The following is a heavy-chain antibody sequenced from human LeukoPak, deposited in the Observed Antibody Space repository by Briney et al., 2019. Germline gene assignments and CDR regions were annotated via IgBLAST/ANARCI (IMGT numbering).Heavy chain of an antibody. CDR3: ARMYADLYYYGMEV. D-gene: IGHD2-8*01. V-gene: IGHV4-59*08. Sequence: PSETLSLTCTVSGGSISSHYWAWIRHPPGKGLEWIGYMYYSGSTNSSPSLKSRVTMSVDTSKNQFSLKLSSVTAADTAVYYCARMYADLYYYGMEVWGQGTTVTVSS. J-gene: IGHJ6*02. CDR1: GGSISSHY. CDR2: MYYSGST.